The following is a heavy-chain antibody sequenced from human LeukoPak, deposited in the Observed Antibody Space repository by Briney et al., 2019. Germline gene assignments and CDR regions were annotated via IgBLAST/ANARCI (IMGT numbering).Heavy chain of an antibody. V-gene: IGHV3-30-3*01. CDR2: ISYDGSHK. CDR3: ARGTGTRVAPYYFDH. J-gene: IGHJ4*02. CDR1: GFTFSSFA. D-gene: IGHD1-1*01. Sequence: GGSLRLSCAGSGFTFSSFAMHWVRQAPGKGLEWVAVISYDGSHKYYADSVKGRFTISGDNSKNTLYVQMNSLGTEDTAMYYCARGTGTRVAPYYFDHWGQGTLVTVSS.